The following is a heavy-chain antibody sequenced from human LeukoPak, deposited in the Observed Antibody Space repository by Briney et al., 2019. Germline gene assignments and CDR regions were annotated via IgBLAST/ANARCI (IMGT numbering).Heavy chain of an antibody. Sequence: PSETLSLTCTVSGGSISSYYWTWIRQPPGKGLEWIGYIYYSGSTNYNPSLKSRVTISVDTSKNQFSLKLSSVTAADTAVYYCAREMGYGGPYYYYYMDVWGKGTTVTVSS. J-gene: IGHJ6*03. CDR3: AREMGYGGPYYYYYMDV. CDR2: IYYSGST. V-gene: IGHV4-59*01. D-gene: IGHD4-23*01. CDR1: GGSISSYY.